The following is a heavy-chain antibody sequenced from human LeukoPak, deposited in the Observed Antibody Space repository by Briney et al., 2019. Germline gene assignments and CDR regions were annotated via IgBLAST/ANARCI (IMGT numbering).Heavy chain of an antibody. D-gene: IGHD6-13*01. V-gene: IGHV5-51*01. J-gene: IGHJ4*02. Sequence: HGEPLHISCKGPGSRFTSYWIAWARQLPGKGLEWMGIIYPGDSDTRYSPSFQGQVTISADKSISTAYLQWSSLKASDTAMYYCARQRQQQAYVDYWGQGTLVTVSS. CDR3: ARQRQQQAYVDY. CDR1: GSRFTSYW. CDR2: IYPGDSDT.